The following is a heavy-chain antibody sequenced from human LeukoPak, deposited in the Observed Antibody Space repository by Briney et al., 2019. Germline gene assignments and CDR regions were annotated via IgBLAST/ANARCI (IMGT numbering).Heavy chain of an antibody. CDR1: GYTFTSYA. CDR3: ARTEPGPYCYGSGFFDY. J-gene: IGHJ4*02. CDR2: INPNSGGT. V-gene: IGHV1-2*02. Sequence: GASVKVSCKASGYTFTSYAMNWVRQAPGQGLEWMGWINPNSGGTNYAQKFQGRVTMTRDTSISTAYMELSRLRSDDTAVYYCARTEPGPYCYGSGFFDYWGQGTLVTVSS. D-gene: IGHD3-10*01.